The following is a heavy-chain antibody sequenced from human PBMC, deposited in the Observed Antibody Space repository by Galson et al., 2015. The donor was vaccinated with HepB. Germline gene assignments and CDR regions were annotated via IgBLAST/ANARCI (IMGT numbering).Heavy chain of an antibody. D-gene: IGHD6-13*01. V-gene: IGHV6-1*01. J-gene: IGHJ4*02. CDR3: ARDQAYTTSWYDLLDY. Sequence: AISGDSVSSSSAAWNWIRQSPSRGLEWLGRTYYRSKWFNDYAVSVKSRISINPDTSKNQFSLQLNSVTPEDTAVYYCARDQAYTTSWYDLLDYWGQGTLVTVSS. CDR1: GDSVSSSSAA. CDR2: TYYRSKWFN.